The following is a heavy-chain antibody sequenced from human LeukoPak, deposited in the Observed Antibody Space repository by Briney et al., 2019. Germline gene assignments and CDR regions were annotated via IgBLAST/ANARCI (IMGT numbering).Heavy chain of an antibody. CDR1: GGSFSGYY. V-gene: IGHV4-34*01. CDR3: ARGLDTRDY. J-gene: IGHJ4*02. D-gene: IGHD3-9*01. Sequence: SETLSLTCAVYGGSFSGYYWSWIRQPPGKGLEWIGEINHSASTNYNPSLKSRVTISVDTSKNQFSLKLSSVTAADTAVYYCARGLDTRDYWGQGTLVTVSS. CDR2: INHSAST.